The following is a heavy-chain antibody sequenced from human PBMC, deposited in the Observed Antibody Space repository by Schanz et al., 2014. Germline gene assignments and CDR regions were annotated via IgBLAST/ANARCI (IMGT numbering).Heavy chain of an antibody. CDR1: GFTFSSYA. D-gene: IGHD2-15*01. J-gene: IGHJ4*02. V-gene: IGHV3-23*04. CDR2: ISGSGGST. CDR3: AKGSVVVVAATLPFDY. Sequence: EVQLVESGGGLVQPGGSLRLSCAASGFTFSSYAMSWVRQAPGKGLEWVSAISGSGGSTYYADSVKGRFTISRDNSKNTLYLQMNSLRAEETAVYYCAKGSVVVVAATLPFDYWGQGTLVTVSS.